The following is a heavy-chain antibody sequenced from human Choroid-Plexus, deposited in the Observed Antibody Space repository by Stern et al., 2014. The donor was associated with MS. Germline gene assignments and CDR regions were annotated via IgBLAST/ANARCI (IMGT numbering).Heavy chain of an antibody. V-gene: IGHV3-30*18. CDR3: AKDRHYLTYFFDH. CDR1: GFTFGSCA. D-gene: IGHD2/OR15-2a*01. J-gene: IGHJ5*02. CDR2: VSYDGSNK. Sequence: QDQLVQSGGGVVQPGRPLRLSCVASGFTFGSCAMHWVRQAPGKGLEWGAGVSYDGSNKYYADSVKGRFTISRDNSQNTLYMQMSSLRPEDTAVYYCAKDRHYLTYFFDHWGQGSLVTVSS.